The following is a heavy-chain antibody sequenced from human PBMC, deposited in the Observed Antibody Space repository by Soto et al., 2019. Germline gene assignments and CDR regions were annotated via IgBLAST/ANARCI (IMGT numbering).Heavy chain of an antibody. D-gene: IGHD1-1*01. Sequence: ASVKFSCKASGYTFSDYYIHWVRQAPGQGLDCIGWINPNSGGKKYATKFQGGVTMTRDTSITTAYMELRRLRSGDTAVYYCATEPATAKPEGVDFWGQGTLVTVSS. CDR3: ATEPATAKPEGVDF. V-gene: IGHV1-2*02. J-gene: IGHJ4*02. CDR2: INPNSGGK. CDR1: GYTFSDYY.